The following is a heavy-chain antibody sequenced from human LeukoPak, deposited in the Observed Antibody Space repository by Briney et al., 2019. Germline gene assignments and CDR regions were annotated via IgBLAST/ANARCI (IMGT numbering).Heavy chain of an antibody. CDR3: ASKDTAMVTLDY. J-gene: IGHJ4*02. V-gene: IGHV4-34*01. CDR2: INHSGST. CDR1: GGSFSGYY. Sequence: ETLSLTCAVYGGSFSGYYWSWIRRPPGKGLEWIGEINHSGSTNYNPSLKSRVTISVDTSKNQFSLKLSSVTAADTAVYYCASKDTAMVTLDYWGQGTLVTVSS. D-gene: IGHD5-18*01.